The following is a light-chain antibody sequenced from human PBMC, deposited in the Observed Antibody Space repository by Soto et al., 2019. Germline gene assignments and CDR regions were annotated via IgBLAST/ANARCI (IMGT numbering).Light chain of an antibody. J-gene: IGLJ3*02. CDR1: SSSVSTSYY. CDR3: VLYMGSGIRV. Sequence: QTVVTQEPSFSVSPGGTVTLTCGLSSSSVSTSYYPSWYQQTPGQAPRMLIYSTNTRSSGVPDRFSGSILGNKAALTITGAQADDESDYYCVLYMGSGIRVFGGGTKLTVL. CDR2: STN. V-gene: IGLV8-61*01.